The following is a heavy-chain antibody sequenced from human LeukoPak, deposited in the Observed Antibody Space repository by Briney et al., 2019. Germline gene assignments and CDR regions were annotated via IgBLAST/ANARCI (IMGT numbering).Heavy chain of an antibody. CDR1: GYSISSGYY. V-gene: IGHV4-38-2*01. CDR3: ARVRYNYGDSDY. J-gene: IGHJ4*02. CDR2: IYHNGNT. D-gene: IGHD5-18*01. Sequence: SETLSVTCAVSGYSISSGYYWGWIRQPPGKGLEWIGTIYHNGNTYYNPSLKSRVTISVDTSKNQFSLKLSSVTAADTAVYYCARVRYNYGDSDYWGQGTLVTVSS.